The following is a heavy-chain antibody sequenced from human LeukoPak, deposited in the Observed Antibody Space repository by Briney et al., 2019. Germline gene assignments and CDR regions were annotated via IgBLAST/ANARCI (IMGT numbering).Heavy chain of an antibody. CDR3: ARRSGIAVAGTRSPTKGFDY. J-gene: IGHJ4*02. D-gene: IGHD6-19*01. CDR1: GFTFSNYA. CDR2: INHSGST. V-gene: IGHV4-34*01. Sequence: NPGGSLRLSCAASGFTFSNYAMHWIRQPPGKGLEWIGEINHSGSTNYNPSLKSRVTISVDTSKNQFSLKLSSVTAADTAVYYCARRSGIAVAGTRSPTKGFDYWGQGTLVTVSS.